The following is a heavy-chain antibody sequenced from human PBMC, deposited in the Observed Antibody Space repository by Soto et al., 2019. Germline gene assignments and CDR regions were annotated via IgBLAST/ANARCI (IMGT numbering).Heavy chain of an antibody. J-gene: IGHJ4*02. V-gene: IGHV3-33*01. Sequence: QVQLVESGGDVVQPGRSLRLSCAASGFTFSSYGMHWVRQAPGKGLEWVAVIWYDGSKKYYADFVKGRFTISRDNSKNTPYLQMNSLRAEDTAVYYWASRSPALHYWGQGTLVTVSA. D-gene: IGHD2-15*01. CDR3: ASRSPALHY. CDR2: IWYDGSKK. CDR1: GFTFSSYG.